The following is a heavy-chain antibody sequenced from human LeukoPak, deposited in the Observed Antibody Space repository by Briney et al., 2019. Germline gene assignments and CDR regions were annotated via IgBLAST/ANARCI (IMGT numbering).Heavy chain of an antibody. CDR3: AKDQVSDYYDSSGRFDY. J-gene: IGHJ4*02. Sequence: GGSLRLSCAASGFTFSSYAMSWVRQAPGKGLEWVSAISGSGGSTYYADSVKGRFTTSRDNSKNTLYLQMNSLRAEDTAVYYCAKDQVSDYYDSSGRFDYWGQGTLVTVSS. CDR1: GFTFSSYA. D-gene: IGHD3-22*01. V-gene: IGHV3-23*01. CDR2: ISGSGGST.